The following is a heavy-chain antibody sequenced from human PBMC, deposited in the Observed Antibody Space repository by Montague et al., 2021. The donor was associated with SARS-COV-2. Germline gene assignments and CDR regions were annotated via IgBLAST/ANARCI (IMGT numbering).Heavy chain of an antibody. CDR1: GFTFSSYA. J-gene: IGHJ4*02. D-gene: IGHD3-10*01. CDR2: ISYDGSNK. V-gene: IGHV3-30*04. Sequence: SLRLSCAASGFTFSSYAMHWVRQAPGKGLEWVAVISYDGSNKYYADPVKGRFTISRDNSKNTLYLQMNSLRAEDTAVYYCARDYSDSVLLWFGELPSQPIDYWGQGTLVTVSS. CDR3: ARDYSDSVLLWFGELPSQPIDY.